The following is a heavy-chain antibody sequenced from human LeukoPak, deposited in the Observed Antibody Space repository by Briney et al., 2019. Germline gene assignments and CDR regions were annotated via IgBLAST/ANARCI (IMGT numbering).Heavy chain of an antibody. V-gene: IGHV4-34*01. D-gene: IGHD3-10*01. CDR1: GGSFSGYY. CDR2: INHSGST. CDR3: ARGPGVDY. Sequence: PSETLSLTCAVYGGSFSGYYWTWIRQPPGKGLEWIGEINHSGSTNYNPSLKSRVTISVDTSQNQFSLKLSSVTAADTAVYYCARGPGVDYWGQGTLVTVSS. J-gene: IGHJ4*02.